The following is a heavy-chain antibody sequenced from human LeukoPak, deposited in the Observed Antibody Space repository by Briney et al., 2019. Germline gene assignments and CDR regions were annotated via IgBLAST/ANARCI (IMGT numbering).Heavy chain of an antibody. CDR2: IYYSGST. D-gene: IGHD6-13*01. Sequence: SETLSLTCTVSGGSISSYYWSWIRQPPGEGLEWIGYIYYSGSTNYNPSLKSRVTISVDTSKNQFSLKLSSVTAADTAVYYCARGALHSSSWYVFDYWGQGTLVTVSS. V-gene: IGHV4-59*01. J-gene: IGHJ4*02. CDR1: GGSISSYY. CDR3: ARGALHSSSWYVFDY.